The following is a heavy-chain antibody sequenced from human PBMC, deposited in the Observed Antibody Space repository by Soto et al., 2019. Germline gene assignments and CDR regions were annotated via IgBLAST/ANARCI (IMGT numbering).Heavy chain of an antibody. V-gene: IGHV3-11*01. D-gene: IGHD2-8*01. J-gene: IGHJ4*02. CDR1: GITLSDNY. Sequence: LRLSCVASGITLSDNYMTWIRQAPGKGLEWLSYISNSDYTTYYADSVKGRFTISRDNAKNSLYLQLNGLRVEDTAVYYCASGKWSLDYWGQGILVTVSS. CDR2: ISNSDYTT. CDR3: ASGKWSLDY.